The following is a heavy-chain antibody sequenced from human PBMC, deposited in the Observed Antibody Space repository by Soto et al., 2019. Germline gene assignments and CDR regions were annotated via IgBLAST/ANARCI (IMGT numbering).Heavy chain of an antibody. Sequence: EVQLAESGGGLVQPGRSLRLSCEASGFALDAYAMHWFRQAPGKGLEWVSGIIWNSGAVEYADSVKGRFAISRDNASNSLSLQMNSLRIEDSALYYCADALFNRRNNYYYYYMDVWGKGTTVTVSS. J-gene: IGHJ6*03. CDR2: IIWNSGAV. CDR3: ADALFNRRNNYYYYYMDV. CDR1: GFALDAYA. V-gene: IGHV3-9*01.